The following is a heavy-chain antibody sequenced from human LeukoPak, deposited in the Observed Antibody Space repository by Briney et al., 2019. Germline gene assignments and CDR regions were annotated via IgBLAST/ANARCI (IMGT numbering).Heavy chain of an antibody. V-gene: IGHV4-31*03. D-gene: IGHD3-22*01. CDR1: GGSISSGGYY. J-gene: IGHJ5*02. CDR2: IYYSGST. CDR3: ARDTNDDSSGSPFDT. Sequence: SETLSLTCTVSGGSISSGGYYWSWIRQHPGKGLEWIGYIYYSGSTYYNPSLKSRVTISVDTSKNQFSLKLSSVTAADTAVYYCARDTNDDSSGSPFDTWGQGTLVTVSS.